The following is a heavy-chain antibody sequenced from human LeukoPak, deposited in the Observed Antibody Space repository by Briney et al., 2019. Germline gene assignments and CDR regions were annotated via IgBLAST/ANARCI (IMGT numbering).Heavy chain of an antibody. V-gene: IGHV3-74*01. CDR3: AKGPNYFDS. CDR2: MNSDGSAT. J-gene: IGHJ4*02. CDR1: GFSFSNYW. Sequence: GRSLRLSCAASGFSFSNYWMHWVRQAPGKGLVWVTRMNSDGSATYYADSVQGRFTISRDNAKNTLYLQMNSLRAEDTAMYFCAKGPNYFDSWGQGTLVTVSS.